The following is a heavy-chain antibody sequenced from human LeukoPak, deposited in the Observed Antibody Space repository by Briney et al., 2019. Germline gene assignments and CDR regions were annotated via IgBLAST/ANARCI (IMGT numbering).Heavy chain of an antibody. Sequence: SETLSLTCTVSGDSVSNSYGSWIRQPPGQGLEWIGYIYYSGTTSYSPSLKSRVTMSVDTSKNQFSLKLTSVSAADTAVYFCARNSWGYNWFDPWGQGTLVTVSS. V-gene: IGHV4-59*02. D-gene: IGHD7-27*01. CDR3: ARNSWGYNWFDP. CDR2: IYYSGTT. CDR1: GDSVSNSY. J-gene: IGHJ5*02.